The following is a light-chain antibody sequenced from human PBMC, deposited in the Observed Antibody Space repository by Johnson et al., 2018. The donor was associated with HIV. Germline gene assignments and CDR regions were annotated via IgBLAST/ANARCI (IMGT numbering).Light chain of an antibody. Sequence: QPVLTQPPSVSAAPGQRVTISCSGASSTFGNSYISWYQLLPGSPPKLLVFKNNERPSGIPDRFSGSNSGTSATLDITGLTTGDEADYYCAPWAPSLSTGCVFGTGTKVTVL. CDR3: APWAPSLSTGCV. V-gene: IGLV1-51*02. CDR1: SSTFGNSY. CDR2: KNN. J-gene: IGLJ1*01.